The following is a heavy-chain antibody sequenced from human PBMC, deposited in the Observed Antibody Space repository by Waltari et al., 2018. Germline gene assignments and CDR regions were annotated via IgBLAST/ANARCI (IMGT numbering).Heavy chain of an antibody. CDR2: ISSSGSTI. J-gene: IGHJ4*02. CDR1: GGSISSSSYY. V-gene: IGHV3-11*04. Sequence: QLQLQESGPGLVKPSETLSLTCTVSGGSISSSSYYWGWIRQPPGKGLEWVSYISSSGSTIYYADAVKGRFTISRDNAKNSLYLQMNSLRAEDTAVYYCAAVARDHYYFDYWGQGTLVTVSS. CDR3: AAVARDHYYFDY. D-gene: IGHD6-19*01.